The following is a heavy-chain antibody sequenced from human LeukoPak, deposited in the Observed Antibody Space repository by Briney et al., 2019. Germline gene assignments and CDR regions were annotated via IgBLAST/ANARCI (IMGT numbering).Heavy chain of an antibody. CDR3: AKRGVVIRVILVGFHKEAYYFDS. Sequence: GGSLRLSCAVSGISLSNYGMSWVRQAPGKGLEWVAGISGRGGGTNYADSVKGRFTISRDNPKNTLYLQMNRLRADDTAVYFCAKRGVVIRVILVGFHKEAYYFDSWGRGALVTVSS. CDR1: GISLSNYG. CDR2: ISGRGGGT. V-gene: IGHV3-23*01. D-gene: IGHD3-22*01. J-gene: IGHJ4*02.